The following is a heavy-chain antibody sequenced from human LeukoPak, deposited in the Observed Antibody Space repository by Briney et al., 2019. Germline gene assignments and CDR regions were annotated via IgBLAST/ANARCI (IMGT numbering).Heavy chain of an antibody. CDR1: GGSISSSSYY. Sequence: SETLSLTCTVSGGSISSSSYYWGWIRQPPGKGLEWIGSIYYCGSTYYNPSLKSRVTMSVDTSKNQFSLKLSSVTAADTAVYYCARSLTGARSYCGGDCYFDYWGQRTLVTVSS. CDR2: IYYCGST. J-gene: IGHJ4*02. V-gene: IGHV4-39*07. D-gene: IGHD2-21*01. CDR3: ARSLTGARSYCGGDCYFDY.